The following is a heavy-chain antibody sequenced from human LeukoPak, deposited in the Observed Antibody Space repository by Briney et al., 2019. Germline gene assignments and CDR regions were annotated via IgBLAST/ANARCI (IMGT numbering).Heavy chain of an antibody. CDR3: ARLVGVVGSYNWFDP. CDR2: IYYSGST. Sequence: SETLSLTCTVSGDSISSTSYYWGWIRQPPGKGLEWIGSIYYSGSTYYNPSLKSRVTVSIDTSKNQFSLKLSSVTAADTAVYYCARLVGVVGSYNWFDPWGQGTLVTVSS. V-gene: IGHV4-39*07. CDR1: GDSISSTSYY. J-gene: IGHJ5*02. D-gene: IGHD3-22*01.